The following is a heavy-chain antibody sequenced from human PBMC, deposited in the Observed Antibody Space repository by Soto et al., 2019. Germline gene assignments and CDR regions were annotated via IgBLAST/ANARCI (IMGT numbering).Heavy chain of an antibody. J-gene: IGHJ4*02. CDR3: ARHGHNWNPLYFDY. CDR1: GYSFTSYW. D-gene: IGHD1-20*01. Sequence: PGESLKISCKGSGYSFTSYWISWVRQMPGKGLEWMGRIDPSDSYTNYSPSFQGHVTISAGKSISTAYLQWSSLKASDTAMYYCARHGHNWNPLYFDYWGQGTLVTVSS. CDR2: IDPSDSYT. V-gene: IGHV5-10-1*01.